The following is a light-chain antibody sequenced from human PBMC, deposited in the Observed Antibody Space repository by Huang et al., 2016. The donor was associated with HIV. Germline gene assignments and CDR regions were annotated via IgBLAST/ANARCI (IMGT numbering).Light chain of an antibody. CDR1: QDNRNH. Sequence: DIQMTQSPSSLSASVGDRVTITCQASQDNRNHLNWYQQKPGKAPNLLRYDAFSLQTGVPSRFSGSGSGTDYTLIISSLQPEDFATYYCQQFDNSLTFGAGTKVEIK. CDR3: QQFDNSLT. V-gene: IGKV1-33*01. CDR2: DAF. J-gene: IGKJ4*01.